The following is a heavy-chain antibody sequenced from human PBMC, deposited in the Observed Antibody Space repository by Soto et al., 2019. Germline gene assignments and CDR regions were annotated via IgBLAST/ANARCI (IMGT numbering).Heavy chain of an antibody. J-gene: IGHJ6*02. V-gene: IGHV3-30*18. CDR2: ISYDGSNK. D-gene: IGHD3-10*01. Sequence: QVQLVESGGGVVQPGRSLRLSCAASGFIFSRYGMHWVRQAPGKGLEWVAGISYDGSNKYYAESVKGRFIISRDKSENTLYLQMNSLRAEDTAVYYCAKDLGSGKPYYYYAMDVWGQGTTVTVSS. CDR1: GFIFSRYG. CDR3: AKDLGSGKPYYYYAMDV.